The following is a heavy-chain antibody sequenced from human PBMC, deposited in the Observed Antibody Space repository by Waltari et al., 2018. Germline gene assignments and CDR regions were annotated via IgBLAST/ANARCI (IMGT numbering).Heavy chain of an antibody. D-gene: IGHD2-8*02. CDR1: GFTFSSYW. CDR2: INPSGGST. J-gene: IGHJ4*02. V-gene: IGHV1-46*01. Sequence: VQLVESGGGLVQPGGSLRLSCAASGFTFSSYWMSWVRQAPGKGLEGMGIINPSGGSTSYAQKFQGRVTMTRDTSTSTVYMELSSLRSEDTAVYYCARALLVVSSDWDYWGQGTLVTVSS. CDR3: ARALLVVSSDWDY.